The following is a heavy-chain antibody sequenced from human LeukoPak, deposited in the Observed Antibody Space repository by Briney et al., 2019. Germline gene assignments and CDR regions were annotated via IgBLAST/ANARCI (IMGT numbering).Heavy chain of an antibody. CDR2: IYYSGST. CDR3: VREIFCSGGSCYMDAFDI. J-gene: IGHJ3*02. V-gene: IGHV4-59*12. D-gene: IGHD2-15*01. CDR1: GGSIRSYY. Sequence: SETLSLTCTVSGGSIRSYYWSWIRQPPGKGLEWIGYIYYSGSTNYNPSLKSRLTISVDTSKNQFSLKLSSVTAADTAVYYCVREIFCSGGSCYMDAFDIWGQGTVVTVSS.